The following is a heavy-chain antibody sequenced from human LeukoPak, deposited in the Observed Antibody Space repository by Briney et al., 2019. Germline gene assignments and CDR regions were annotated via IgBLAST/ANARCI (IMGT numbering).Heavy chain of an antibody. V-gene: IGHV3-7*01. D-gene: IGHD3-10*01. Sequence: PGGSLRLSCAASGFTFSSYWMSWVRQAPGKGLEWVANIKQDGSEKYYVDSVKGRFTISRDNAKNSLYLQMNSLRAEDTAVYYCARAKILWFGEFGAFDIWGQGTMVTVSS. CDR3: ARAKILWFGEFGAFDI. J-gene: IGHJ3*02. CDR1: GFTFSSYW. CDR2: IKQDGSEK.